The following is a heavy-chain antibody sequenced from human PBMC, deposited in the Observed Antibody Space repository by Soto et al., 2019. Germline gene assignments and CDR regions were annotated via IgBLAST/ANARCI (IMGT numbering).Heavy chain of an antibody. D-gene: IGHD3-22*01. CDR3: AKHIVGLLYFDS. CDR1: GFPFSNYA. V-gene: IGHV3-23*01. CDR2: ISGSGAST. J-gene: IGHJ4*02. Sequence: GGSVRLSCAASGFPFSNYAVSWVRQAPGKGLEWISGISGSGASTYYADSVKGRFTISRDSSKNTLYLQMNSLRAEDTAVYYCAKHIVGLLYFDSWGQGTLVTVSS.